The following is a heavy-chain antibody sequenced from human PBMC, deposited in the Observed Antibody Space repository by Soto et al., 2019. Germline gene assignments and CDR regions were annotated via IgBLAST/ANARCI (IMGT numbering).Heavy chain of an antibody. Sequence: QITLRESGPALVKPTQTLTLTCTFSGFSLSTTGASVGWIRQPPGKALEWLALIYWDDDKRYSPSLKTRLTIPKDTSKSQVVLTMTNMDPVDTATYYCARSFYDSSGYFLLFDYWGQGTLVTVSS. D-gene: IGHD3-22*01. J-gene: IGHJ4*02. CDR2: IYWDDDK. CDR3: ARSFYDSSGYFLLFDY. CDR1: GFSLSTTGAS. V-gene: IGHV2-5*02.